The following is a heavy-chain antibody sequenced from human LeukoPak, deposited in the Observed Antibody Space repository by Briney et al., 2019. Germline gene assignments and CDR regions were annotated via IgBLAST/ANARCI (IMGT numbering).Heavy chain of an antibody. V-gene: IGHV4-38-2*01. CDR1: GYSISSGYY. D-gene: IGHD2-2*01. Sequence: SETLSLTCAVSGYSISSGYYWGWIRQPPGKGLEWIGGIYHSGSTYYNPSLKSRVTISVDTSKNQFSLELSSVTAADTAVYYCARVPEPMYNWFDPWGQGTLVTVSS. CDR3: ARVPEPMYNWFDP. CDR2: IYHSGST. J-gene: IGHJ5*02.